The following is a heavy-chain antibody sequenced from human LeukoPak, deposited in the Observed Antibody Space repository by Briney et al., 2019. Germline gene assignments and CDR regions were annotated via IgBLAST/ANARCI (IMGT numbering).Heavy chain of an antibody. CDR1: GFTFSSYS. CDR2: ISSSSSYI. CDR3: ARDSSSWYGYLYYYYMDV. J-gene: IGHJ6*03. V-gene: IGHV3-21*01. D-gene: IGHD6-13*01. Sequence: PGGSLRLSCAASGFTFSSYSMNWVRQAPGKGLEWVSSISSSSSYIYYADSAKGRFTISRDNAKNSLYLQMNSLRAEDTAVYYCARDSSSWYGYLYYYYMDVWGKGTTVTVSS.